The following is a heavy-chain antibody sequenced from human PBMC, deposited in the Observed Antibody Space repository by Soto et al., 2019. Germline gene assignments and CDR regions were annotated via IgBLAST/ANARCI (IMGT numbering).Heavy chain of an antibody. V-gene: IGHV4-59*01. J-gene: IGHJ5*02. CDR1: GGSISRYY. CDR3: AKIVVVAATYWFDP. CDR2: IYYSGST. Sequence: SETLSLTCTVSGGSISRYYWSWIRQPPGKGLEWIGYIYYSGSTNYNPSLKSRVTISVDTSKNQFSLKLSSVTAADTAVYYCAKIVVVAATYWFDPWGQGTLVTVSS. D-gene: IGHD2-15*01.